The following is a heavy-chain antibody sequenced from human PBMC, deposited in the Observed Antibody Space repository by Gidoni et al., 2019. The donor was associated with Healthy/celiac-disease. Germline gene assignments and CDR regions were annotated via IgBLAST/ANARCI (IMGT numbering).Heavy chain of an antibody. CDR3: AHTMMVWELLAGYYFDY. D-gene: IGHD1-26*01. J-gene: IGHJ4*02. CDR1: GFSLSTIGGG. Sequence: QITLKESGPTLVKPTQTLTLTCTFSGFSLSTIGGGVGWIRQPPGKALEWLALIYWNDDRRYSPSLKSRLTITKDTSKNQVVLTMTNMDPVDTATYYCAHTMMVWELLAGYYFDYWGQGTLVTVSS. CDR2: IYWNDDR. V-gene: IGHV2-5*01.